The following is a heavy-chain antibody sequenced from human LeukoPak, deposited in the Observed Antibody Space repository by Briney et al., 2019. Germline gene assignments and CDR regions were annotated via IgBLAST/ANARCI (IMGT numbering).Heavy chain of an antibody. CDR2: INPNSGGT. Sequence: ASVKVSCKASGYTFTGYNMHWVRQAHGQGLEWMGWINPNSGGTNYAQKFQGRVTMTGDTSISTAYMELSRLRSDDTAVYYCARLTYYDFWSGYNYAFDIWGQGTMVTVSS. CDR1: GYTFTGYN. V-gene: IGHV1-2*02. D-gene: IGHD3-3*01. J-gene: IGHJ3*02. CDR3: ARLTYYDFWSGYNYAFDI.